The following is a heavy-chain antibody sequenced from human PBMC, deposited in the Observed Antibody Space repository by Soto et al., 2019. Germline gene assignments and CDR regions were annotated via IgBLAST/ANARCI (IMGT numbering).Heavy chain of an antibody. V-gene: IGHV1-69*13. CDR3: ASGLDSYGSPYYGMDV. D-gene: IGHD5-18*01. J-gene: IGHJ6*02. CDR1: GGTFSSYA. Sequence: GASVKVSCKASGGTFSSYAISWVRQAPGQGLEWMGGIIPIFGTANYAQKFQGRVTITADESTSTAYMELSSLRSEDTAVYYCASGLDSYGSPYYGMDVWGQGNTVTVSS. CDR2: IIPIFGTA.